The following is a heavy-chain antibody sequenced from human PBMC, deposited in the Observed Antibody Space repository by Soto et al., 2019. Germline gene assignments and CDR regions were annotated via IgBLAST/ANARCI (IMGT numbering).Heavy chain of an antibody. J-gene: IGHJ4*02. CDR3: ATMNGYFQY. D-gene: IGHD3-22*01. CDR1: GFRFSSYS. CDR2: ITATGDRT. V-gene: IGHV3-23*01. Sequence: GGYLRLSCADYGFRFSSYSMSWVHQTPGKGLEWVAAITATGDRTYYADSVTGRFTISRGNSKKTHYLQMTSLRAEDTAMYYCATMNGYFQYWGQGPPVTVSS.